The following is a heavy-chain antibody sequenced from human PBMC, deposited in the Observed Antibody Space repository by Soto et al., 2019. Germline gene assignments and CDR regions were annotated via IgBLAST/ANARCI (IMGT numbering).Heavy chain of an antibody. CDR2: IYHRGSS. V-gene: IGHV4-4*02. CDR3: ARVVGGYYYGMDV. Sequence: QVQLQESGPGLVKPSGTLSLTCAVSGGSISSSNWWSWVRQPPGKGLEWIGEIYHRGSSNYNPSLKSRVTIAVDKSKNQFSLKLSSVTAADSAVYYCARVVGGYYYGMDVWGQGTTVTVSS. D-gene: IGHD2-2*01. CDR1: GGSISSSNW. J-gene: IGHJ6*02.